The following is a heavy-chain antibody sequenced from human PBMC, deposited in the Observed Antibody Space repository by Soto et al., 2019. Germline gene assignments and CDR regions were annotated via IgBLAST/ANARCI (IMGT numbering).Heavy chain of an antibody. CDR1: GYTFTSYG. CDR3: ARVPLNCSGGSCYYWYFDL. J-gene: IGHJ2*01. V-gene: IGHV1-18*01. Sequence: QVQLVQSGAEVKKPGASVKVSCKASGYTFTSYGIRWVRQAPGQGLEWMGWISAYNGNTNYAQKLQGRVTMTTDTSTSTAYMELRSLRSDDTAVYYCARVPLNCSGGSCYYWYFDLWGRGTLVTVSS. D-gene: IGHD2-15*01. CDR2: ISAYNGNT.